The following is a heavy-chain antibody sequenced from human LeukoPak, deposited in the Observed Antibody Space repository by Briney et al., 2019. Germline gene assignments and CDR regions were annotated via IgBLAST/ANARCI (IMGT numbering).Heavy chain of an antibody. D-gene: IGHD3-10*01. V-gene: IGHV3-21*01. Sequence: GGSLRLSCAASGFTFSSYSMNWVRQAPGKGLEWVSSISSSSSYIYYADSVKGRFTISRDNAKNSLYLQMNSLRAEDTAVYYCARDRRSGGEAGPDNWGQGTLVTVSS. J-gene: IGHJ4*02. CDR2: ISSSSSYI. CDR3: ARDRRSGGEAGPDN. CDR1: GFTFSSYS.